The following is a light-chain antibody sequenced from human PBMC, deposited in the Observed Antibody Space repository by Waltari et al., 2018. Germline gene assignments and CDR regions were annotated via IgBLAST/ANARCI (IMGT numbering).Light chain of an antibody. V-gene: IGKV4-1*01. CDR2: WAS. Sequence: DIVMTQSPDSLAVSLGERATINCKSSQSVLYSSNNKNYLAWYQQKPGQTPKLLIYWASTRESGVPYRFSGSGSGTDFTLTISSLQAEDVAIYYCQQYYDVPYTFGQGTRLEIK. CDR1: QSVLYSSNNKNY. CDR3: QQYYDVPYT. J-gene: IGKJ2*01.